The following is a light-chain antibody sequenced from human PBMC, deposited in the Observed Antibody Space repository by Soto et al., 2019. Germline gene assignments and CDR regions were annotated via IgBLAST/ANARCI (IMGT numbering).Light chain of an antibody. CDR3: CSYAGSRDVV. V-gene: IGLV2-11*01. Sequence: QSALTQPRSVSGSPGQSVTISCTGTSSDVGGYNYVSWYQQHPGKAPKLMIYDVSKRPSGVPDRFSGSKSGNTASLTISGLQAEDEADYYSCSYAGSRDVVFGGGTKLTVL. CDR1: SSDVGGYNY. J-gene: IGLJ2*01. CDR2: DVS.